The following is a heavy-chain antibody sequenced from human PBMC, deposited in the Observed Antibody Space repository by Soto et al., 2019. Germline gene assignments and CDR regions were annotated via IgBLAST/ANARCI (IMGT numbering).Heavy chain of an antibody. CDR3: AKDRRAGFYVSGTYYNV. V-gene: IGHV3-23*01. Sequence: VGSLRLSCAASGFTFNTYAMSWVRQAPGKGLEWVSVISGSGGTTYYADSMKGRFTISRDNSKNTLYLQMNSLRAEDTAVYYCAKDRRAGFYVSGTYYNVWGQGIQVTVSS. D-gene: IGHD3-10*01. CDR1: GFTFNTYA. CDR2: ISGSGGTT. J-gene: IGHJ4*02.